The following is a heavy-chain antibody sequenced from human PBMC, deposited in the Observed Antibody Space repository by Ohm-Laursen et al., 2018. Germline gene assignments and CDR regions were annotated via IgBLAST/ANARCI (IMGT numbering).Heavy chain of an antibody. V-gene: IGHV4-34*01. CDR2: INHSGST. J-gene: IGHJ6*02. Sequence: GTLSLTCAVYGGSFSGYYWSWIRQPPGKGLEWIGEINHSGSTNYNPSLKSRVTISVDTSKNQFSLKLSSGTAADTAVYYCARDRYSGYPQSYYYYGMDVWGQGTAVTVSS. CDR1: GGSFSGYY. D-gene: IGHD5-12*01. CDR3: ARDRYSGYPQSYYYYGMDV.